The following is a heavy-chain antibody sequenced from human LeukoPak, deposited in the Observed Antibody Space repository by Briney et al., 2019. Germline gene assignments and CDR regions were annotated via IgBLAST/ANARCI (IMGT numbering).Heavy chain of an antibody. CDR1: GFTFSNAW. Sequence: PGGSLRLSCAASGFTFSNAWMSWVRQAPGKGREWVGRIKSKTDGGTTDYAETVKGRFTISRDDSKNTLYLQMNSLKTEDTAVYYCTTVAAPYYYYYYMDVWGKGTTVTVSS. D-gene: IGHD6-25*01. J-gene: IGHJ6*03. CDR3: TTVAAPYYYYYYMDV. V-gene: IGHV3-15*01. CDR2: IKSKTDGGTT.